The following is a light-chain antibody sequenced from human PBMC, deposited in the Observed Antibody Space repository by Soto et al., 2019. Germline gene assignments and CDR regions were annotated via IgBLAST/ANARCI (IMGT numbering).Light chain of an antibody. Sequence: EIVLTQSPGTLSLSPGERATLSCRASQSVYSNYLAWYQQKPGQTPRLLIYGASSRATGIPDRFSGSGSGTDFTLTISRLETEDFAVYYCQQYDTSPFXXXPGXKVDVK. CDR3: QQYDTSPFX. J-gene: IGKJ3*01. CDR2: GAS. V-gene: IGKV3-20*01. CDR1: QSVYSNY.